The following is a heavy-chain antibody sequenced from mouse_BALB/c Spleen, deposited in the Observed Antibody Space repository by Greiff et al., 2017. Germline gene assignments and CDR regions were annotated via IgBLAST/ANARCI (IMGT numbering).Heavy chain of an antibody. D-gene: IGHD1-1*01. V-gene: IGHV5-6*01. Sequence: EVHLVESGGDLVKPGGSLKLSCAASGFTFSSYGMSWVRQTPDKRLEWVATISSGGSYTYYPDSVKGRFTISRDNAKNTLYLQMSSLKSEDTAMYYCARQGTTVVDWFADWGQGTLVTVSA. CDR3: ARQGTTVVDWFAD. CDR1: GFTFSSYG. J-gene: IGHJ3*01. CDR2: ISSGGSYT.